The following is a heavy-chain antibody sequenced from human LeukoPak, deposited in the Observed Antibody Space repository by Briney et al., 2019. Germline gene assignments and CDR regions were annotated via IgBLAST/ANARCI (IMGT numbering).Heavy chain of an antibody. D-gene: IGHD1-7*01. V-gene: IGHV4-31*03. CDR3: ARDRIAGTTYYGMDV. Sequence: SETLSLTCTVSGGSITSGGDYWNWIRQHPEKGLEWIGYISYSGSTKYNPSLESRVSISADTSKKQVSLKLTSVTAADTAVYYCARDRIAGTTYYGMDVWGQGTTVTVSS. CDR1: GGSITSGGDY. CDR2: ISYSGST. J-gene: IGHJ6*02.